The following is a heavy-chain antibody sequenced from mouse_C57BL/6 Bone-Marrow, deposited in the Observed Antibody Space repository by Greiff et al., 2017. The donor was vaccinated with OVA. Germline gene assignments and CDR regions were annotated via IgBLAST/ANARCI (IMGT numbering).Heavy chain of an antibody. J-gene: IGHJ3*01. Sequence: EVKLVESGGGLVQPGGSLKLSCAASGFTFSDYYMSWVRQTPEKRLEWVAYISNGGGSTYYPDTVKGRFTISRDNAKNTLYLKVSRLKSEDTAMYYCARQGGYDWFAYWGQGTLVTVSA. D-gene: IGHD2-2*01. V-gene: IGHV5-12*01. CDR2: ISNGGGST. CDR3: ARQGGYDWFAY. CDR1: GFTFSDYY.